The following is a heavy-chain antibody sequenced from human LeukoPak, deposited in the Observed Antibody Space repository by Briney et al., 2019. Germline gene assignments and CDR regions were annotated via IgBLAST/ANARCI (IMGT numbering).Heavy chain of an antibody. CDR3: ARSLGGVLRYFDWFGWPDAFDI. CDR2: IYYSGST. D-gene: IGHD3-9*01. CDR1: GGSISSYY. J-gene: IGHJ3*02. V-gene: IGHV4-59*01. Sequence: PSETLSLTCTVSGGSISSYYWSWIRQPPGKGLEWIGYIYYSGSTNYNPSLKSRVTISVDTSKNQFSLKLSSVTAADTAVYYCARSLGGVLRYFDWFGWPDAFDIWGQGTMVTVSS.